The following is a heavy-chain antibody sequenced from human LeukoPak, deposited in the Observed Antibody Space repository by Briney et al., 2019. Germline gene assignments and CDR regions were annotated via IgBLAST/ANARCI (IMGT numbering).Heavy chain of an antibody. CDR2: LKQDGSQK. CDR3: ARIGYSSSSLDY. V-gene: IGHV3-7*01. D-gene: IGHD6-13*01. Sequence: GGSLRLSCAASGFTFTNYWMSWVRQAPGKGLEWVANLKQDGSQKYDVDSVKGRFTISRDNAKSSLFLQMKSLRAEDTAVYYCARIGYSSSSLDYWGQGTLVTVSS. J-gene: IGHJ4*02. CDR1: GFTFTNYW.